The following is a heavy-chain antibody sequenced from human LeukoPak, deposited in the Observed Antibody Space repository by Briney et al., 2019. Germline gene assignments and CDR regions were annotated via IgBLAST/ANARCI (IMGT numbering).Heavy chain of an antibody. CDR1: GFTFSNYG. J-gene: IGHJ4*02. Sequence: GRSLRLSCAASGFTFSNYGLHWVRQAPGKGLEWVAVIWSDGSNKYYADSVEGRFTISRDNSKNTLYLQMNSLRAEDTAVCYCARASGSYDYWGQGALVTVSS. CDR3: ARASGSYDY. CDR2: IWSDGSNK. V-gene: IGHV3-33*01. D-gene: IGHD1-26*01.